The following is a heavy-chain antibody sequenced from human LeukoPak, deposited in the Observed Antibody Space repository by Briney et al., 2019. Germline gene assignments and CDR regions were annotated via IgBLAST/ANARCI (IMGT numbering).Heavy chain of an antibody. CDR2: ISSSSSYI. CDR1: GFTFSSYS. V-gene: IGHV3-21*01. D-gene: IGHD2-2*01. CDR3: AAYCSSTSCYRD. J-gene: IGHJ4*02. Sequence: GRSLRLSCAASGFTFSSYSMNWVRQAPGKGLEWVSSISSSSSYIYYADSVKGRFTISRDNAKNSLYLQMNSLRAEDTAVYYCAAYCSSTSCYRDWGQGTLVTVSS.